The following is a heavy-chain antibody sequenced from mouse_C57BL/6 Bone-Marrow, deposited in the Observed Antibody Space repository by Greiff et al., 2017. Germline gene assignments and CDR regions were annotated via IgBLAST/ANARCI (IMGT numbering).Heavy chain of an antibody. CDR3: ARSGVTTVAWFDY. CDR1: GYAFSSSW. J-gene: IGHJ2*01. D-gene: IGHD1-1*01. CDR2: IYPGDGDT. Sequence: QVQLQQSGPELVKPGASVKISCKASGYAFSSSWMNWVKQRPGKGLEWNGRIYPGDGDTNYNGKFKGKATLTADKSSSTAYMQLSSLTSEDSAVYFCARSGVTTVAWFDYWGQGTTLTVSS. V-gene: IGHV1-82*01.